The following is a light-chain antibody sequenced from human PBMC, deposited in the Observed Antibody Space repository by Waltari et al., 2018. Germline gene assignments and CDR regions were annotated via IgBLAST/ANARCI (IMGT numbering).Light chain of an antibody. V-gene: IGLV2-14*01. CDR1: SSDVGGYNH. Sequence: QSALTQPASVSGSPGQSITISCTGTSSDVGGYNHVSWYQQHPGKAPKLMIYDVTKWPSGVSNRFSGSKSGNTASLTISGLQAEDEADYYCTSYTSTNTVVFGGGTKVTVL. CDR2: DVT. CDR3: TSYTSTNTVV. J-gene: IGLJ2*01.